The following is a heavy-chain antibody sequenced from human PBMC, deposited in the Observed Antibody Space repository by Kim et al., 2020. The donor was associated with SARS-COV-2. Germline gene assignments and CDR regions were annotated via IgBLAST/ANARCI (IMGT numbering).Heavy chain of an antibody. Sequence: ASVKVSCKTSGYSFTNYGVNWVRQAPGQGLEWMGWINTYTGNPAYAQGFTGRFVFSLDTSVSTAYMEIISLKAVDTAVYYCARDPGYCSSASCATWSWFDPWGQGTLVTVSS. V-gene: IGHV7-4-1*02. D-gene: IGHD2-2*01. CDR1: GYSFTNYG. J-gene: IGHJ5*02. CDR3: ARDPGYCSSASCATWSWFDP. CDR2: INTYTGNP.